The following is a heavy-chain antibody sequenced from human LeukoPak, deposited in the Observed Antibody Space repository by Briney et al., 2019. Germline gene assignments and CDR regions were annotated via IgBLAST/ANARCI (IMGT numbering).Heavy chain of an antibody. Sequence: SETLSLTCTVSGYSISSGYYWGWIRQPPGKGLEWIGSIYHSGSTYYNPSLKSRVTISVDTSKNQFSLKLSSVTAADTAVYYCARSVRGYCSSTSCYGPAFDIWGQGTMVTVSS. CDR2: IYHSGST. D-gene: IGHD2-2*01. J-gene: IGHJ3*02. CDR3: ARSVRGYCSSTSCYGPAFDI. V-gene: IGHV4-38-2*02. CDR1: GYSISSGYY.